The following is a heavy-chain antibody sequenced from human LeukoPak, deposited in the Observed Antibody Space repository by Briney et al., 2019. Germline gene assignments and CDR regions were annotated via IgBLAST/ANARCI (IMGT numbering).Heavy chain of an antibody. D-gene: IGHD3-3*01. CDR3: ARHDGITIFEVLMN. J-gene: IGHJ4*02. CDR2: IYTSGST. CDR1: GGSISSYY. Sequence: SETLSLTCTVSGGSISSYYWSWIRQPAGKGLEWIGRIYTSGSTNYNPSLKSRVTMSVDTSKNQFSLKLSSVTAADTAVYFCARHDGITIFEVLMNWGQGTLVIVSS. V-gene: IGHV4-4*07.